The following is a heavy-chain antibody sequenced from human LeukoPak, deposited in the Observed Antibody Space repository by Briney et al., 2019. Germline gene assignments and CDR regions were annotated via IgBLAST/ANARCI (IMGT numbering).Heavy chain of an antibody. D-gene: IGHD6-13*01. Sequence: ASVKVSCKASGYTFTSYDIHWVRQATGQGLEWMGWMNPNSGNTGYAQKFQGRVTMTRNTSISTAYMELSSLRSEDTAVYYCARGSIIAANPVDPWGQGTLVTVSS. CDR1: GYTFTSYD. J-gene: IGHJ5*02. CDR3: ARGSIIAANPVDP. V-gene: IGHV1-8*01. CDR2: MNPNSGNT.